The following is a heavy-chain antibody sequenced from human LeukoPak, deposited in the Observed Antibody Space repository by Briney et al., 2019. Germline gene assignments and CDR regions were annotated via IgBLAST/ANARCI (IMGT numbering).Heavy chain of an antibody. CDR3: AKDGSYGGNSPDYFDY. Sequence: PGGSLRLSCAASGFIFSNYGMHWVRQAPGKGLEWVAFIRYDGSNKYYADSVKGRFTISRDNSENTLYLQMNSLRAEDTAVYYCAKDGSYGGNSPDYFDYWGQGTLVTVSS. V-gene: IGHV3-30*02. CDR1: GFIFSNYG. J-gene: IGHJ4*02. CDR2: IRYDGSNK. D-gene: IGHD4-23*01.